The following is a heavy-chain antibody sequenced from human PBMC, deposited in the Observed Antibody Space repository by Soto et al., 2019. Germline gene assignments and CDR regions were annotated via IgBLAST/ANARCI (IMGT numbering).Heavy chain of an antibody. Sequence: QVQLQESGPGLVKPSQTLSLTCTVSGGSISKGGYYWSWIRQHPGKGLEWIGYIYHSGSDFYNPSLRSRFTLSVDTSKNQFSLKLNSVTAADTAVYYCAGLLSGATGVYWGQGTLVTVSS. V-gene: IGHV4-31*03. J-gene: IGHJ4*02. CDR3: AGLLSGATGVY. CDR2: IYHSGSD. D-gene: IGHD1-1*01. CDR1: GGSISKGGYY.